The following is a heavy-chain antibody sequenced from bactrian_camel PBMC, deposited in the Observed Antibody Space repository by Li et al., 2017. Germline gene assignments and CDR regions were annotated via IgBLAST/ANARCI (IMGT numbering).Heavy chain of an antibody. V-gene: IGHV3S53*01. CDR3: AAGRRQVVAGTGTSYCYLKEYDFNY. CDR2: INSSGGT. Sequence: HVQLVESGGGSVQAGGSLRLSCAASADAAKTNCMGWFRQAPGKEREGVARINSSGGTVITDSAKGRFTISKDNSKTTVYLQMENLKPEDTAMYSCAAGRRQVVAGTGTSYCYLKEYDFNYWGRGTQVTVS. D-gene: IGHD6*01. J-gene: IGHJ4*01. CDR1: ADAAKTNC.